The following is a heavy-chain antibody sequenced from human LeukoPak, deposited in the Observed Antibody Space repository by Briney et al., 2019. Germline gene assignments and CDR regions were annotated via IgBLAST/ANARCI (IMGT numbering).Heavy chain of an antibody. CDR1: GGSISSYY. CDR3: ARGHCSGGSCFSAWFDP. CDR2: IYYSGST. D-gene: IGHD2-15*01. J-gene: IGHJ5*02. Sequence: PSETLSLTCTVSGGSISSYYWSWIRQPPGKGLEWIGYIYYSGSTNYNPSLKSRVTISVDTSKNQFSLKLISVTAADTAVYYCARGHCSGGSCFSAWFDPWGQGTLVTVSS. V-gene: IGHV4-59*01.